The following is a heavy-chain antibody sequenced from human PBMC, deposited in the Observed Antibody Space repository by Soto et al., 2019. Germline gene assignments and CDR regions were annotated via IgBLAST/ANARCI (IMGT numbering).Heavy chain of an antibody. Sequence: QVQLVQSGAEVKKPGASVKVSGKASGYTFTSYGISWVRQAPGQGLEWMGGINAYNGNTNYAQKFQGRVTMTTHTSTSTAYMELRSLRSDDTAVYYCARDPVAGTYFDYWGQGTLVTVSS. V-gene: IGHV1-18*01. D-gene: IGHD6-19*01. CDR3: ARDPVAGTYFDY. J-gene: IGHJ4*02. CDR1: GYTFTSYG. CDR2: INAYNGNT.